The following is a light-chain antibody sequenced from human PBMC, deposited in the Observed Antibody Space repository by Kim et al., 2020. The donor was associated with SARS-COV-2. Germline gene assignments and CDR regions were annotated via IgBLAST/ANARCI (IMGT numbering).Light chain of an antibody. V-gene: IGKV4-1*01. Sequence: DIVMTQSPASLTVSLGERATIGCKSTQNLLYASNNNNYLAWYQQKPGQPPRLLFYWASTREFGVPDRFTGSGSGTDFTLTIDSLQPDDVAIYDCQQYFNTQYTFGQGTKLEI. CDR2: WAS. CDR1: QNLLYASNNNNY. CDR3: QQYFNTQYT. J-gene: IGKJ2*01.